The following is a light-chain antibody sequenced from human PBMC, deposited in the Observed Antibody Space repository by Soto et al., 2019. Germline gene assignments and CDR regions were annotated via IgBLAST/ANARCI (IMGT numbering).Light chain of an antibody. CDR3: QQNNSYSRAT. Sequence: DIQMTQSPSTLSASVGDRVTITCRASQSISSWLAWYQQKPGKAPKLLIYDASSLESGVPSRFSGSGSGTEFTLTISSLQPDDFATYYCQQNNSYSRATFGPGTKVDIK. CDR2: DAS. J-gene: IGKJ3*01. V-gene: IGKV1-5*01. CDR1: QSISSW.